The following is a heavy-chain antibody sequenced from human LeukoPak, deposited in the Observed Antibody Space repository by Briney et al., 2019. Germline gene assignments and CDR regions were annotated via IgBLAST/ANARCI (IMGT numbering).Heavy chain of an antibody. D-gene: IGHD3-22*01. CDR3: ARDPTDYYDSSGYSWPYDY. CDR2: IIPILGIA. J-gene: IGHJ4*02. Sequence: SVKVSCKASGGTFSSYAISWVRQAPGQGLEWMGRIIPILGIANYAQKFQGRVTMTRDTSTSTVYMELSSLRSEDTAVYYCARDPTDYYDSSGYSWPYDYWGQGTLVTVSS. CDR1: GGTFSSYA. V-gene: IGHV1-69*04.